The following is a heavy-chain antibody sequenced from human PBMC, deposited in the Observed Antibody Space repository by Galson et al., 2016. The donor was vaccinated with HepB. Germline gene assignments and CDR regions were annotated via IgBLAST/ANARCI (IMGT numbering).Heavy chain of an antibody. CDR2: INPSTGGT. V-gene: IGHV1-2*02. J-gene: IGHJ4*02. Sequence: SVKVSCKASGYSFAGYYIHWVRQAPGLGLEWMGWINPSTGGTNYAPKFEGRVTMTGDTSISTAYLEVNGLTSDDTAVYYCARVPLHCSSTGCYIDFWGQGSLSPVAS. CDR3: ARVPLHCSSTGCYIDF. D-gene: IGHD2-2*02. CDR1: GYSFAGYY.